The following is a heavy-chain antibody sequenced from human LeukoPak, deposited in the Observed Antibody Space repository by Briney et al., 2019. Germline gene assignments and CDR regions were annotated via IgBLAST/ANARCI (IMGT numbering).Heavy chain of an antibody. J-gene: IGHJ4*02. CDR2: IYYSGTT. Sequence: SETLSLTCSVSGDSISSSNYYWGWIRQSPGKGLEWIGIIYYSGTTYYSPSLKSRVTISVDTSKNQFSLNLSSVTAADTAVYYCARHGRITVAGKRNTFDNWGQGTLVTVSS. CDR1: GDSISSSNYY. CDR3: ARHGRITVAGKRNTFDN. V-gene: IGHV4-39*01. D-gene: IGHD6-19*01.